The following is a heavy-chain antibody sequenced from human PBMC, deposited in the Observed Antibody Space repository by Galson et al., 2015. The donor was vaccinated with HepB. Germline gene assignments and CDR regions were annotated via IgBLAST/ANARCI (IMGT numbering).Heavy chain of an antibody. CDR2: ISSSSSTI. CDR3: ARGKYSGTYSYHYYGMDV. Sequence: SLRLSCAASGFTFSSYSVNWVRQAPGKGLEWVSYISSSSSTIYYADSVKGRFTISRDNAKNSLYLQMNSLRAEDTAVYYCARGKYSGTYSYHYYGMDVWGQGTTVTVSS. CDR1: GFTFSSYS. V-gene: IGHV3-48*04. D-gene: IGHD1-26*01. J-gene: IGHJ6*02.